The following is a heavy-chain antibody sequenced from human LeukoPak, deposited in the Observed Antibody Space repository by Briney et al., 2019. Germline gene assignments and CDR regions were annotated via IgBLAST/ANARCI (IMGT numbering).Heavy chain of an antibody. Sequence: SETLSLTCTVSGGSISNYYWNWIRQPPGKGLEWVGYIYYTGNTNYNPSLKSRVTISVDTSKNQFSLKLSSVTAADTAVYYCARDSSWYFDYWGQGTLVTVSS. CDR3: ARDSSWYFDY. CDR2: IYYTGNT. D-gene: IGHD6-13*01. J-gene: IGHJ4*02. V-gene: IGHV4-59*01. CDR1: GGSISNYY.